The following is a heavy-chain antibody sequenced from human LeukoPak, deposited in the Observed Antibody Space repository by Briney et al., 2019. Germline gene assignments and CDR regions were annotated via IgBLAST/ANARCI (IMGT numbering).Heavy chain of an antibody. CDR1: GFTFSSYA. D-gene: IGHD3-22*01. Sequence: GGSLRLSCAASGFTFSSYAMPWVRQAPGKGLEHVSAISSNGGSTYYANSVKGRFTISRDNSKNTLYLQMGSLRAEDMAVYYCARDPGYYDSSGYFDYWGQGTLVTVSS. CDR3: ARDPGYYDSSGYFDY. CDR2: ISSNGGST. J-gene: IGHJ4*02. V-gene: IGHV3-64*01.